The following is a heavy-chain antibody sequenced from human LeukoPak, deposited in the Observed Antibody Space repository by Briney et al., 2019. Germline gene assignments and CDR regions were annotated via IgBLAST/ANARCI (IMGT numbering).Heavy chain of an antibody. Sequence: GGSLRLSCAASGLTFSGYWMHWVRQAPGKGLVWVSRMNTDGSTTAYADSVKGRFTISRDNAKNTLYLQMSSLRAEDTAVYYCARGGYFDNWGQGTVVTVSS. CDR1: GLTFSGYW. CDR2: MNTDGSTT. J-gene: IGHJ4*02. CDR3: ARGGYFDN. V-gene: IGHV3-74*01.